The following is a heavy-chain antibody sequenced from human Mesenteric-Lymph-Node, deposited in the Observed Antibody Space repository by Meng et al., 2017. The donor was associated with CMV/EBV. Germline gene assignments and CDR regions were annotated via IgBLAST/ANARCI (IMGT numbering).Heavy chain of an antibody. Sequence: GESLKISCAASGFTFSSYSMNWVRQAPGKGLEWVANIKQDGSEKYYVDSVKGRFTISRDNAKSSPYLEMNSLRAEETAVYYCARDRQLFVWGQGTTVTVSS. CDR3: ARDRQLFV. D-gene: IGHD6-13*01. J-gene: IGHJ6*02. CDR2: IKQDGSEK. CDR1: GFTFSSYS. V-gene: IGHV3-7*01.